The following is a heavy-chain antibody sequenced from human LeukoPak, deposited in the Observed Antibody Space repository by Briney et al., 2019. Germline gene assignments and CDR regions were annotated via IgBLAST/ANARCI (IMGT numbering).Heavy chain of an antibody. CDR1: GFSFSGYW. CDR3: ARVDPTASGKHDC. CDR2: INTEGSTI. D-gene: IGHD6-13*01. J-gene: IGHJ4*02. V-gene: IGHV3-74*01. Sequence: GGSLRLSCTASGFSFSGYWMQWVRQAPGKGLVWVSRINTEGSTINYADSVKGRFTISRDNAKNTLYLQMNSLRAEDTAIYYCARVDPTASGKHDCWGQGTLVTVSS.